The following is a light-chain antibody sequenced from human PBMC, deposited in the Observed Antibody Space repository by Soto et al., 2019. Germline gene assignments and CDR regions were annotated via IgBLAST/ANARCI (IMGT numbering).Light chain of an antibody. Sequence: DIVMTQSPDSLAVSLGERATINCKSSQSVLSSSDRRNYLDWYQQKPGQPLKLLIYWASTRESGVPDRFSGSGSETDFTVTISSLPAEDVAVYYCQQYYDTPLTFGQGTKLEIK. CDR2: WAS. J-gene: IGKJ2*01. V-gene: IGKV4-1*01. CDR1: QSVLSSSDRRNY. CDR3: QQYYDTPLT.